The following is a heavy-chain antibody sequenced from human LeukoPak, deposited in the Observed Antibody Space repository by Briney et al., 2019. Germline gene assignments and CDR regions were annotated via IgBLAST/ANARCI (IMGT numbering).Heavy chain of an antibody. CDR1: GYTFTGYY. D-gene: IGHD6-13*01. CDR3: ARASSPYSSSWYYFDY. CDR2: INPNSGGI. Sequence: ASVRVPCKASGYTFTGYYMHWVRQAPGQGLEWMGWINPNSGGINYAQKFQGRVTMTRDTSISTAYMELSRLRSDDTAVYYCARASSPYSSSWYYFDYWGQGTLVTVSS. V-gene: IGHV1-2*02. J-gene: IGHJ4*02.